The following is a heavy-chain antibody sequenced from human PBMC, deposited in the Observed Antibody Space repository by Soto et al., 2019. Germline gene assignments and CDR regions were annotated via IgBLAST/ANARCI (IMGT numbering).Heavy chain of an antibody. CDR2: ISFDGSTE. Sequence: QVQLVESGGGVVQPGRSLRLSCAASGFTFISYAMHWVRQAPGKGLEWVAVISFDGSTEYYADSVKGRFTISRDNSKITVYLQMNGLRSEGTAVYYCARSRHGSGSYTHFYYGLDVWGQGTTVTVSS. V-gene: IGHV3-30-3*01. J-gene: IGHJ6*02. CDR3: ARSRHGSGSYTHFYYGLDV. D-gene: IGHD3-10*01. CDR1: GFTFISYA.